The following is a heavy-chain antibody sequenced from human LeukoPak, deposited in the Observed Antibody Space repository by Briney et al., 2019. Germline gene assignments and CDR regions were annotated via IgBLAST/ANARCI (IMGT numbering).Heavy chain of an antibody. CDR3: ARVWPARGNWFDP. V-gene: IGHV1-69*05. J-gene: IGHJ5*02. CDR1: GGTFSSYA. CDR2: IIPIFGTA. D-gene: IGHD6-6*01. Sequence: ASVKVSCKASGGTFSSYAISWVRQAPGQGLEWMGGIIPIFGTANYAQKFQGRVTITTDESTSTAYMELSSLRSKDTAVYYCARVWPARGNWFDPWGQGTLVTVSS.